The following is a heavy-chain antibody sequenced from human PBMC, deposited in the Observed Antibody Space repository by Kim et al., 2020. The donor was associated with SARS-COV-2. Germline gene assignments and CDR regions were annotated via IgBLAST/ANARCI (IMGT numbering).Heavy chain of an antibody. V-gene: IGHV4-4*02. CDR2: IYHSGST. CDR3: ASRGYDLWRYYGMDV. D-gene: IGHD5-12*01. Sequence: SETLSLTCAVSGGSISSSNWWSWVRQPPGKGLEWIGEIYHSGSTNYNPSLKSRVTISVDKSKNQFSLKLSSVTAADTAAYYCASRGYDLWRYYGMDVWGQGTTVTVSS. J-gene: IGHJ6*02. CDR1: GGSISSSNW.